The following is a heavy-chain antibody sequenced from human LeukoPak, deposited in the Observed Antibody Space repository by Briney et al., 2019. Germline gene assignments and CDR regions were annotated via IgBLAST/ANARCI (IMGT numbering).Heavy chain of an antibody. CDR3: AREVPHDSWAFFDY. V-gene: IGHV3-30-3*01. D-gene: IGHD6-13*01. CDR1: GFTFSSYA. CDR2: ISYDGSNK. Sequence: GGSLRLSCAASGFTFSSYAMHWVCQAPGKGLEWVAVISYDGSNKYYADSVKGRFTISRDNSKNTLYLQMNSLRAEDTAVYYCAREVPHDSWAFFDYWGQGTLVTVSS. J-gene: IGHJ4*02.